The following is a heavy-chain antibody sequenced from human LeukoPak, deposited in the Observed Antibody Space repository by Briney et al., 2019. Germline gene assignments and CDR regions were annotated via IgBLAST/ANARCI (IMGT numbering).Heavy chain of an antibody. CDR2: INSNSGGT. CDR1: GGTFSSYA. Sequence: ASVKVSCKASGGTFSSYAISWVRQAPGQGLEWMGWINSNSGGTNYAQKFQGRVTMTRDTSISTGYMELSRLRSDDTAVYYCARDWEYCSGGSCYSKDAFDIWGKGTMVTVSS. D-gene: IGHD2-15*01. V-gene: IGHV1-2*02. J-gene: IGHJ3*02. CDR3: ARDWEYCSGGSCYSKDAFDI.